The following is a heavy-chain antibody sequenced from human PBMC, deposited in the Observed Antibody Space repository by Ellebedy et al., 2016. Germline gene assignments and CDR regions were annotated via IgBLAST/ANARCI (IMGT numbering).Heavy chain of an antibody. CDR3: ARYGDYYYYYGMDV. CDR1: GFTFSSYS. J-gene: IGHJ6*02. CDR2: ISSSSSYI. V-gene: IGHV3-21*01. Sequence: GESLKISXAASGFTFSSYSMNWVHQAPGKGLEWVSSISSSSSYIYYADSVKGRFTISRDNAKNSLYLQMNSLRAEDTAVYYCARYGDYYYYYGMDVWGQGTTVTVSS. D-gene: IGHD4-17*01.